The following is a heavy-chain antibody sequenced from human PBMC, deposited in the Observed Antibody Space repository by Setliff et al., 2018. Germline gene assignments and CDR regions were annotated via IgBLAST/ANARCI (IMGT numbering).Heavy chain of an antibody. D-gene: IGHD3-22*01. CDR2: IMPIFGTT. CDR1: GGTFSNIG. CDR3: ARERGYYLDSTNYYYYFDY. V-gene: IGHV1-69*05. Sequence: SVKVSCKASGGTFSNIGISWVRQAPGQGLEWMGGIMPIFGTTNYAQKFQGRVTIITDESTSTAYMELSSLRSEDTAVYYCARERGYYLDSTNYYYYFDYWGQGTLVTVSS. J-gene: IGHJ4*02.